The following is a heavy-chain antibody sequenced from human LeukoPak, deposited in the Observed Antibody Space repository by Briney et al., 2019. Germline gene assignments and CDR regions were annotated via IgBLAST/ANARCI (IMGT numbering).Heavy chain of an antibody. CDR1: GFTSSSYA. CDR2: ISGSGGST. CDR3: AKADYYDSSGMADY. D-gene: IGHD3-22*01. J-gene: IGHJ4*02. Sequence: GGSLRLSCAASGFTSSSYAMSWVRQAPGKGLEWVSAISGSGGSTYYADSVKGRFTISRDNSKNTLYLQMNSLRAEDTAVYYCAKADYYDSSGMADYWGQGTLVTVSS. V-gene: IGHV3-23*01.